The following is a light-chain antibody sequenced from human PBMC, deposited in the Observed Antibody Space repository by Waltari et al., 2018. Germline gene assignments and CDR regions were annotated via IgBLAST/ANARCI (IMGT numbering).Light chain of an antibody. CDR1: QSVLYSSNNKNY. V-gene: IGKV4-1*01. Sequence: IVMTQSPDSLAVSLCERATTNCNSSQSVLYSSNNKNYLAWYQQKPGQPPKLLIYWASTRESGVPDRFSGSGSGTDFTLTISSLQAEDVAVYYCQQYYSTPYTFGQGTKLEIK. CDR2: WAS. J-gene: IGKJ2*01. CDR3: QQYYSTPYT.